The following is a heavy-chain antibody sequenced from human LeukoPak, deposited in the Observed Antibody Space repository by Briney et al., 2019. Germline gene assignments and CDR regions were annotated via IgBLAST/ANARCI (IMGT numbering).Heavy chain of an antibody. CDR1: GGSISSGGYS. V-gene: IGHV4-30-2*01. CDR3: ARALSSWVFDY. CDR2: IYHSGST. D-gene: IGHD3-16*01. J-gene: IGHJ4*02. Sequence: SETLSLTCAVSGGSISSGGYSWSWIRQPPGKGLEWIGYIYHSGSTYYNPPLKSRVTISVDRSKNQFSLKLSSVTAADTAVYYCARALSSWVFDYWGQGTLVTVSS.